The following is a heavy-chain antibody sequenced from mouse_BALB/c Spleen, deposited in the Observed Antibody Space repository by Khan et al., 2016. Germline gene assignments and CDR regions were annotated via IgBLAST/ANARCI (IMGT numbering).Heavy chain of an antibody. CDR1: GYTFTNYG. J-gene: IGHJ2*01. CDR2: INTYTGEP. Sequence: QIQLVQSGPELKKPGETVKISCKASGYTFTNYGMNWVKQAPGKGLKWMGWINTYTGEPTYADDFKGRFAFSLETSASTAYLQLHNLKTEDTATYFWAKVGGGAHYFDYWGQGTTLTVSS. V-gene: IGHV9-3-1*01. D-gene: IGHD3-1*01. CDR3: AKVGGGAHYFDY.